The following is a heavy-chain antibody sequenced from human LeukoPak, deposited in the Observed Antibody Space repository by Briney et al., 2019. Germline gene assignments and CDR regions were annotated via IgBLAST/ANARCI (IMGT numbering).Heavy chain of an antibody. CDR1: GGSISSGDYY. CDR2: IFYNGRT. V-gene: IGHV4-30-4*08. Sequence: PSQTLSLTCTVSGGSISSGDYYWSWIRQPPGKGLEWIGYIFYNGRTYYNPSLKSRVTISADTSKNQFSLKLSSVTAADTAVYYCASSGYCSGGSCFRAGAFDIWGQGTMVTVSS. CDR3: ASSGYCSGGSCFRAGAFDI. J-gene: IGHJ3*02. D-gene: IGHD2-15*01.